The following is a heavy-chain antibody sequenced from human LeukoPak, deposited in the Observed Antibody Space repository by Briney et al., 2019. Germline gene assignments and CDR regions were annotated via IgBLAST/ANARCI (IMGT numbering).Heavy chain of an antibody. CDR3: AKGTDGYYYESSGDQGKCFDH. D-gene: IGHD3-22*01. CDR2: INKDGREK. Sequence: GGALRLSCAASGFTFSSYWMSWVRQAPGKGLEGVANINKDGREKYYVDAVKGRFTISRDNPQNSLYLQMDSLRADDTAFYYCAKGTDGYYYESSGDQGKCFDHWGQGSLVTVSS. CDR1: GFTFSSYW. J-gene: IGHJ4*02. V-gene: IGHV3-7*03.